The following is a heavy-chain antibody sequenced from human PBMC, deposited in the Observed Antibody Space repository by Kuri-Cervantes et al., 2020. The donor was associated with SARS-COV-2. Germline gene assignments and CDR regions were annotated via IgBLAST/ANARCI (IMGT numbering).Heavy chain of an antibody. CDR2: INSYGSST. CDR1: GFTFSSYW. D-gene: IGHD2-2*01. Sequence: GESLKISCAASGFTFSSYWMHWVRQAPGKGLVWVSRINSYGSSTSYADSVKGRFTISRDNAKNTLYLQMNSLRAEDTAVYYCARYCSSTSCHRRPGVFDYWGQGTLVTVSS. CDR3: ARYCSSTSCHRRPGVFDY. V-gene: IGHV3-74*01. J-gene: IGHJ4*02.